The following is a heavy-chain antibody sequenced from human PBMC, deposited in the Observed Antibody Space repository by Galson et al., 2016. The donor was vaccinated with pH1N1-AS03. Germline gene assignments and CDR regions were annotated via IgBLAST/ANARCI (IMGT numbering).Heavy chain of an antibody. D-gene: IGHD4-17*01. Sequence: SLRLSCAAPGFIFSNYAMTWVRQAPGKGLQWVSTISGLGESTKYADSVKGRLTISRDNSKNTVNLHMNSLRVEDTAVYYCANRGDTLGFFESWGQGTRVTVSS. J-gene: IGHJ4*02. CDR1: GFIFSNYA. V-gene: IGHV3-23*01. CDR2: ISGLGEST. CDR3: ANRGDTLGFFES.